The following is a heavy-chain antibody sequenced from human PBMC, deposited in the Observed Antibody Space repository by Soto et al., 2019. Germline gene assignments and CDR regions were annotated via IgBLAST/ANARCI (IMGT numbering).Heavy chain of an antibody. V-gene: IGHV4-34*01. D-gene: IGHD4-17*01. CDR1: GGSFSGYY. CDR3: AKLVPYADDLLYNNWFDP. Sequence: PSETLSLTCAVYGGSFSGYYWSWIRQPPGKGLEWIGEINHSGSTNYNPSLKSRVTISVDTSKNQFSLKLSSVTAEDTAVYYCAKLVPYADDLLYNNWFDPWGQGTPVTVSS. CDR2: INHSGST. J-gene: IGHJ5*02.